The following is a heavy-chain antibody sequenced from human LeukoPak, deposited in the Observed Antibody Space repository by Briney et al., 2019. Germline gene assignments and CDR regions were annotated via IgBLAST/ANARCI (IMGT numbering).Heavy chain of an antibody. V-gene: IGHV1-46*01. CDR1: GYTFTSYY. Sequence: GASVKVSCKASGYTFTSYYIHWVRQAPGQGLEWMGIINPSGGSTSYAQKFQGRVTMTRDTSTSTVYMELSSLRSEDTTVYYCARAWYSSGWYDYWGQGTLVTVSS. CDR3: ARAWYSSGWYDY. J-gene: IGHJ4*02. CDR2: INPSGGST. D-gene: IGHD6-19*01.